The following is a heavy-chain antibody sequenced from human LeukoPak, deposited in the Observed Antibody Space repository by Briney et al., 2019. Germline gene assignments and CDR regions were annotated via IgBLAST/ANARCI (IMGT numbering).Heavy chain of an antibody. CDR2: IYYSGST. Sequence: PSETLSLTCTVSGGSISSYYWSWIRQPPGKGLEWIGYIYYSGSTNYNPSLKSRVTISVDTSKNQFSLKLSSVTAADTAVYYCARGLRHRDFWSGYPSRVYYYGMDVWGQGTTVTVSS. CDR3: ARGLRHRDFWSGYPSRVYYYGMDV. J-gene: IGHJ6*02. D-gene: IGHD3-3*01. CDR1: GGSISSYY. V-gene: IGHV4-59*12.